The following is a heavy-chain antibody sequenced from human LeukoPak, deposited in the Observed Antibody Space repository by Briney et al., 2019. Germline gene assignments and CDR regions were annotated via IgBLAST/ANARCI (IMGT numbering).Heavy chain of an antibody. Sequence: GGSLRLSCAASGFTFSSYGMHWVRQAPGKGLEWVAVISYDGSNKYYADSVKGRFTISRGNSKNTLYLQMNSLRAEDTAVYYCATFYGSGSYPYDPWGQGTLVTVSS. D-gene: IGHD3-10*01. CDR3: ATFYGSGSYPYDP. J-gene: IGHJ5*02. CDR2: ISYDGSNK. V-gene: IGHV3-30*03. CDR1: GFTFSSYG.